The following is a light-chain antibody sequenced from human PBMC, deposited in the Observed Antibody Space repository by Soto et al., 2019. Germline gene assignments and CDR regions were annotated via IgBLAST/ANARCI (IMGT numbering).Light chain of an antibody. CDR3: ISYTSNNTHV. Sequence: QSVLTQPASVSGSPGQSITISCTGTSSDVGGYDFVSWYQQHPGKAPKLIIYDVSNRPSGVSHRFSGSKSGDTASLTVSGLQAEDEADYYCISYTSNNTHVFGTGTKLTVL. CDR2: DVS. V-gene: IGLV2-14*01. CDR1: SSDVGGYDF. J-gene: IGLJ1*01.